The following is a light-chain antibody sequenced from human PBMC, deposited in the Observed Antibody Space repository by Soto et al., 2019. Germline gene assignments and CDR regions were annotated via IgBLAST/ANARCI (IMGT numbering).Light chain of an antibody. CDR2: GAS. J-gene: IGKJ5*01. Sequence: EIVLTQSPGTLSLSPGERATPSCRASQSVTSTYLAWYQQKPGQAPRLLIYGASSRATGIPDRFSGSGSGTDFTLTISRLEPEDFAVYYCQQYGTSPITFGQGTRLEI. CDR3: QQYGTSPIT. CDR1: QSVTSTY. V-gene: IGKV3-20*01.